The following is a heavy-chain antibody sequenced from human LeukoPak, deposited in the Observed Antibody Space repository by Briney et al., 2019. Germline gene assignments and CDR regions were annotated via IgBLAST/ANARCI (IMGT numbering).Heavy chain of an antibody. Sequence: GGSLRLSCAASGFTFSGYPMHWVRQAPGKGLEWVTILSSDGSNTYYADSVKGRFTISRDNSKNTLYLQMNSLRAEDTAVYYCARRMKLERLDYWGQGTLVTVSS. CDR1: GFTFSGYP. D-gene: IGHD1-1*01. J-gene: IGHJ4*02. CDR2: LSSDGSNT. CDR3: ARRMKLERLDY. V-gene: IGHV3-30*04.